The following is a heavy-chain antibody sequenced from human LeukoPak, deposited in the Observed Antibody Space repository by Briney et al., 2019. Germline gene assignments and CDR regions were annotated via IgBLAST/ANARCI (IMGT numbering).Heavy chain of an antibody. D-gene: IGHD5-18*01. J-gene: IGHJ4*02. Sequence: PGWSLTLSCAASGFTFSNAWMSWVRQAPGKGLEWVGLIKSKTEGGATDYAAAVKGRFTNSRDDSKNTLYLKMNSLKTEDTAVYYCTTQTGYSYGPTDYWGQGTLVTVSS. CDR1: GFTFSNAW. V-gene: IGHV3-15*01. CDR3: TTQTGYSYGPTDY. CDR2: IKSKTEGGAT.